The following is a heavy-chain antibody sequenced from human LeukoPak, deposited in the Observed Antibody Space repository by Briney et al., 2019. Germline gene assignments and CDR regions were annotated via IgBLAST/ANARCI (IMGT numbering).Heavy chain of an antibody. D-gene: IGHD6-19*01. CDR1: GFTVSSNY. CDR3: ARDQGGYSSGWYGGYFDY. Sequence: PGGSLRLSCAASGFTVSSNYMSWVRQAPGKGLEWVSVIYSGGSTYYADSVKGRFTISRDNSKNTLYLQMNSLRAEDTAVYYCARDQGGYSSGWYGGYFDYWGQGTLVTVSS. J-gene: IGHJ4*02. V-gene: IGHV3-66*02. CDR2: IYSGGST.